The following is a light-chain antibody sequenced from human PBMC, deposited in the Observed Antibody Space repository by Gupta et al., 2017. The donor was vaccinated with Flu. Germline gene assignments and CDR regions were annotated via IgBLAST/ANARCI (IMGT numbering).Light chain of an antibody. Sequence: EIVMTQSPATLSVSPGERATLPCRASQSISSDLAWYQQKPGQTPRLLIYGASTRATGVPDRFSGSGSGTEFTLTVSSLQSEDFAVYYCQQYYNWPPLTFGQGTKVEIK. V-gene: IGKV3-15*01. J-gene: IGKJ1*01. CDR1: QSISSD. CDR3: QQYYNWPPLT. CDR2: GAS.